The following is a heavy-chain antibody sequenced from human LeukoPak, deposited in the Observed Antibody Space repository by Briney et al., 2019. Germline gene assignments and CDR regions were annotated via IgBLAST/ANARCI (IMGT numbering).Heavy chain of an antibody. CDR1: GFTFSSYA. V-gene: IGHV3-23*01. D-gene: IGHD3-10*01. J-gene: IGHJ4*02. Sequence: PGGSLRLSCAAPGFTFSSYAMAWVRQAPGKGLEWVSAISGSGAYTYYADSVKGRFTISRDNSKNTLYLQLNSLRAEDTAVYYCARDSTYYYDSGSSGPHYFDNWGQGTLVTVSS. CDR2: ISGSGAYT. CDR3: ARDSTYYYDSGSSGPHYFDN.